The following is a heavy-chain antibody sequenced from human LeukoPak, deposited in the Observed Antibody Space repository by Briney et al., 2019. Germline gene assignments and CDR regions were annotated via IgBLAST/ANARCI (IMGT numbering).Heavy chain of an antibody. CDR1: GYTFTSYY. CDR2: INPSGGST. J-gene: IGHJ6*03. D-gene: IGHD1-26*01. Sequence: GASVKVSCKASGYTFTSYYMHWVRQAPGQGLEWMGIINPSGGSTSYAQKFQGRVTMTRDMSTSTVYMELSSLRSEDTAVYYCARDGRYAYPDYYYYMDVWGKGTTVTISS. CDR3: ARDGRYAYPDYYYYMDV. V-gene: IGHV1-46*01.